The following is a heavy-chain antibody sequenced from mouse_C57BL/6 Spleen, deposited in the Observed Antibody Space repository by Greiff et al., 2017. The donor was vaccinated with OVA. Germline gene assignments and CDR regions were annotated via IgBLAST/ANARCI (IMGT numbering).Heavy chain of an antibody. CDR3: ARHEGVITTVVEWYFDV. CDR2: FYPGSGSI. CDR1: GYTFTEYT. V-gene: IGHV1-62-2*01. D-gene: IGHD1-1*01. J-gene: IGHJ1*03. Sequence: QVQLKQSGAELVKPGASVKLSCKASGYTFTEYTIHWVKQRSGQGLEWIGWFYPGSGSIKYNEKFKDKATLTADKSSSTVYMELSRLTSEDSAVYFCARHEGVITTVVEWYFDVWGTGTTVTVSS.